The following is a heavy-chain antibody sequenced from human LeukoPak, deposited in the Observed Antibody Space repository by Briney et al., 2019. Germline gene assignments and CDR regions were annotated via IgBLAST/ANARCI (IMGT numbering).Heavy chain of an antibody. V-gene: IGHV3-23*01. CDR3: APYCSGGSCYAYYYYGMDV. D-gene: IGHD2-15*01. CDR2: ISGSGGST. J-gene: IGHJ6*02. Sequence: PGGSLRLSCAASGFTFSSYAMSWVRQAPGKGLEWVSAISGSGGSTYYADSVKGRFTISRDNSKNTLYLQMNSLRAEDTAVYYFAPYCSGGSCYAYYYYGMDVWGQGTTVTVSS. CDR1: GFTFSSYA.